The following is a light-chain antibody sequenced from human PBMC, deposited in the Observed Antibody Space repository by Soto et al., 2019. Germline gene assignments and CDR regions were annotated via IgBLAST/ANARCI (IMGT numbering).Light chain of an antibody. Sequence: DIQMTQSPSTLSASVGDRVTITCRASQSISSWLGWYQQKPGKAPKLLVYKASSLESGVPSRFSGSGSGTVFTLTISSLQPDDFATYYCQQYNSYPWTFGQGTKVEIK. CDR1: QSISSW. CDR3: QQYNSYPWT. J-gene: IGKJ1*01. V-gene: IGKV1-5*03. CDR2: KAS.